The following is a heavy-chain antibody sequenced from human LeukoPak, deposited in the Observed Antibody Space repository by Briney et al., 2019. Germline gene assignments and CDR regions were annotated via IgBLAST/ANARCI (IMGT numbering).Heavy chain of an antibody. CDR2: IYYSGST. V-gene: IGHV4-59*08. CDR1: GGSISSYY. Sequence: SETLSLTRTVSGGSISSYYWSWIRQPPGKGLEWIGYIYYSGSTNYNPSLKSRVTISVDTSKNQFSLKLSSVTAADTAVYYCARQEYYDSSGYPALYNWFDPWGQGTLVTVSS. CDR3: ARQEYYDSSGYPALYNWFDP. D-gene: IGHD3-22*01. J-gene: IGHJ5*02.